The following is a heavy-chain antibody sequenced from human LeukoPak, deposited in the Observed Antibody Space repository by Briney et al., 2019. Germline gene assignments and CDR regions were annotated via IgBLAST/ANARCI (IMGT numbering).Heavy chain of an antibody. J-gene: IGHJ4*02. CDR3: ASVVATARTGYYFDY. CDR1: GFTFSSYS. V-gene: IGHV3-21*01. CDR2: ISSSSSYI. D-gene: IGHD5-12*01. Sequence: GGSLRLSCAASGFTFSSYSMNWVRQAPGKELEWVSSISSSSSYIYYADSVKGRFTISRDNAKNSLYLQMNSLRAEDTAVYYCASVVATARTGYYFDYWGQGTLVTVSS.